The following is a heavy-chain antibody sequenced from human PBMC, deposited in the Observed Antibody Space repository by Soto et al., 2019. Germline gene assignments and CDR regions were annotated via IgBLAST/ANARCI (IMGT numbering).Heavy chain of an antibody. Sequence: EVQLVESGGGLVQPGGSLRLSCAASGFTLSSFWMNWVRQAPGKGLEWVANINQEGSEIYDVDSVKGRFTNSRDNAKNSLYLEMLRLRVEDTAVYYCVRAVASAGSYWGQGTLVTVSS. CDR2: INQEGSEI. J-gene: IGHJ4*02. V-gene: IGHV3-7*01. D-gene: IGHD3-10*01. CDR3: VRAVASAGSY. CDR1: GFTLSSFW.